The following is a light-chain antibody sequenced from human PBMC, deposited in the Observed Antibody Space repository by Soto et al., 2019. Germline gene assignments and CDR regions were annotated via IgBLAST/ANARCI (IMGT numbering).Light chain of an antibody. CDR2: DVS. CDR1: SSDIGSYNY. CDR3: CSYAGTYTI. V-gene: IGLV2-11*01. Sequence: QSVLTQPRSVSGSPGQSVTISCTGTSSDIGSYNYVSWYQQHPGKAPKLMIYDVSKRPSGVPDRFSWSKSGNTASLTISGLQAEDEADYYCCSYAGTYTIFGGGTKLTFL. J-gene: IGLJ2*01.